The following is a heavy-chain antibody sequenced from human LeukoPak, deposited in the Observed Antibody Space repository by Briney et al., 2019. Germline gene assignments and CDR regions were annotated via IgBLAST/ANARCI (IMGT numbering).Heavy chain of an antibody. J-gene: IGHJ4*02. CDR1: GFTFSSYS. Sequence: GGSLRLSCAASGFTFSSYSMNWVRQAPGKGLEWVSYISSSSTIYYADSVKGRFTISRDNAKNSLYLQMNSLRAEDTAVYYCARIKVATIGGGIDYWGQGTLVTVSS. V-gene: IGHV3-48*01. CDR3: ARIKVATIGGGIDY. D-gene: IGHD5-24*01. CDR2: ISSSSTI.